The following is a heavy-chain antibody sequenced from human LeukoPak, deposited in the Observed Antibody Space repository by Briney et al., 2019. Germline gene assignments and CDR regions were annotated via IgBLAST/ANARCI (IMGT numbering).Heavy chain of an antibody. J-gene: IGHJ4*02. CDR2: INSDGSST. CDR3: ARDATPSCSSSWKDDTHY. V-gene: IGHV3-74*01. CDR1: GFTFSSYW. Sequence: GGSLRLSCAASGFTFSSYWMHWVRQAPGKGLVWVSRINSDGSSTSYADSVKGRFTISRDNAKNTLYLQMNSLRAEDTAVYYCARDATPSCSSSWKDDTHYWGQGILVTVSS. D-gene: IGHD6-13*01.